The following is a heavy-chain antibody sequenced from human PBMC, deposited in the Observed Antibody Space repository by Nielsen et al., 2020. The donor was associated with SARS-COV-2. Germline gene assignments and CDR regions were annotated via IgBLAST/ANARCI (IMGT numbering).Heavy chain of an antibody. CDR1: GFTFTSSA. J-gene: IGHJ4*02. CDR2: IVVGNGNT. D-gene: IGHD6-13*01. V-gene: IGHV1-58*02. CDR3: AANMILPAAGTSDY. Sequence: SVKVSCKASGFTFTSSAMQWVRQARGQRLEWIGWIVVGNGNTNYAQKFQERVTITRDMSTSTAYMELSSLRSEDTAVYYCAANMILPAAGTSDYWGQGTLVTVSS.